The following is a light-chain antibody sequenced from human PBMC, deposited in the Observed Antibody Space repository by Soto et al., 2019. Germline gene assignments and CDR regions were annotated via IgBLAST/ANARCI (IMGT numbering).Light chain of an antibody. J-gene: IGLJ3*02. CDR2: EVR. V-gene: IGLV2-8*01. Sequence: QSVLTQPPSASGSPGQSVTISCTGTSSDVGAYNYVSWYQQHPGRAPKLMIYEVRTRPSGVPDRFSGSKSDNTASLTVSGLQAEDEADYYCSSYASSNTWVFGGGTKLTVL. CDR3: SSYASSNTWV. CDR1: SSDVGAYNY.